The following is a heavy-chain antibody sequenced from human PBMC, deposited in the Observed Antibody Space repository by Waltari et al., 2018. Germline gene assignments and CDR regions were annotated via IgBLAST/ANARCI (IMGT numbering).Heavy chain of an antibody. CDR3: AREDVGFDY. CDR1: GGSISSYY. CDR2: IYYSGSP. V-gene: IGHV4-59*01. J-gene: IGHJ4*02. Sequence: QVQLQESGPGLVKPSETLSLTCTVSGGSISSYYWSWIRQPPGKGLEWIGYIYYSGSPNYNPSLKSRVTISVDTSKNQFSRKLSSVTAADTAVYYCAREDVGFDYWGQGTLVTVSS.